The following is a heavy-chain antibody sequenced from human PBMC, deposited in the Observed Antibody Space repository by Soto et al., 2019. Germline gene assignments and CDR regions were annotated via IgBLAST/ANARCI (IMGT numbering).Heavy chain of an antibody. Sequence: PSETLSLTCAVYGGSFSGYYWTWIRQPPGTGLEWIGEINHSGSTNYNPSLKSRVTISVDTSKNQFSLKLTSVTAADTAVYYCARLVVNGDWFDPWGQGTLVTVS. CDR2: INHSGST. CDR3: ARLVVNGDWFDP. V-gene: IGHV4-34*01. CDR1: GGSFSGYY. J-gene: IGHJ5*02. D-gene: IGHD2-15*01.